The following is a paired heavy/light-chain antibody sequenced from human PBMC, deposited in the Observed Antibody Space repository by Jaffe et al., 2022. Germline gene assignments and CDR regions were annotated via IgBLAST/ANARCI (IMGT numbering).Heavy chain of an antibody. CDR1: GFTFSSYA. D-gene: IGHD2-15*01. J-gene: IGHJ4*02. CDR3: AKALGRQGYCSGGSCPYYFDY. Sequence: EVQLLESGGGLVQPGGSLRLSCAASGFTFSSYAMSWVRQAPGKGLEWVSAISGSGGSTYYADSVKGRFTISRDNSKNTLYLQMNSLRAEDTAVYYCAKALGRQGYCSGGSCPYYFDYWGQGTLVTVSS. V-gene: IGHV3-23*01. CDR2: ISGSGGST.
Light chain of an antibody. V-gene: IGKV3-15*01. CDR3: QQYNNWPQA. J-gene: IGKJ2*01. Sequence: EIVMTQSPATLSVSPGERATLSCRASQSVSSNLAWYQQKPGQAPRLLIYGASTRATGIPARFSGSGSGTEFTLTISSLQSEDFAVYYCQQYNNWPQAFGQGTKLEIK. CDR1: QSVSSN. CDR2: GAS.